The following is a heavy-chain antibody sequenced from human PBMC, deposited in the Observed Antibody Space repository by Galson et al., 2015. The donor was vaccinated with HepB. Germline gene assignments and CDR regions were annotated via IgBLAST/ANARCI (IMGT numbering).Heavy chain of an antibody. V-gene: IGHV3-23*01. D-gene: IGHD6-19*01. J-gene: IGHJ4*02. CDR2: ISISGGTT. CDR1: GFTFSSYD. Sequence: SLRLSCAGSGFTFSSYDTSWVRQAPGKGLEWVSGISISGGTTYYADSVKGRFTISRDNSKNTLYLQMNSLRAEDTAIYYCAISIKVTGRGTGYWGQGILVTVSS. CDR3: AISIKVTGRGTGY.